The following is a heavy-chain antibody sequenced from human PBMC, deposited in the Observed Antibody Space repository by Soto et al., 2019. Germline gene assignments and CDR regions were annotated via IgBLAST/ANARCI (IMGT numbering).Heavy chain of an antibody. V-gene: IGHV1-46*01. CDR3: ARVYCSGGSCYGIDY. D-gene: IGHD2-15*01. CDR1: GYTFTTYY. J-gene: IGHJ4*02. Sequence: QVQLVQSGAEVKKPGASVKVSCKASGYTFTTYYMHWVRQAPGQGLEWMGIINPSGGSTSYAQKFQGRVPMXXEXSXXTVYMELSSLSSEDTAVYYCARVYCSGGSCYGIDYWGQGTLVTVSS. CDR2: INPSGGST.